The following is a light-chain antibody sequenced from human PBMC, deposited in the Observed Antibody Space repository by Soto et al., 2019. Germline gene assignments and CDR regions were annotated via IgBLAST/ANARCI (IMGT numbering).Light chain of an antibody. J-gene: IGKJ1*01. CDR1: QGIIDY. Sequence: DIQMTQSPSSLSASVGDTVTITCRASQGIIDYLAWYQQRPGKAPTLLIYAASTLHTGVPSRFSDSGAGTDFTLTIRSLQPEDVATYYCQKYDTAPQTCGPGTKVEIK. CDR2: AAS. V-gene: IGKV1-27*01. CDR3: QKYDTAPQT.